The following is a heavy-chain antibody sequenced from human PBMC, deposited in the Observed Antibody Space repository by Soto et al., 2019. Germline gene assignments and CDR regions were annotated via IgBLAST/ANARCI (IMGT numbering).Heavy chain of an antibody. D-gene: IGHD3-16*02. CDR3: ARGATNSFWGSYRYGASDI. CDR2: ISGYNGNT. Sequence: ASVKVSCKASGYTFTRYGISWVRQAPGQGLEWMGWISGYNGNTNYAQKLQGRVTMTTDTSTRTAYMELRSLRSDDTAVYYCARGATNSFWGSYRYGASDIWGQGTMVTGSS. V-gene: IGHV1-18*01. CDR1: GYTFTRYG. J-gene: IGHJ3*02.